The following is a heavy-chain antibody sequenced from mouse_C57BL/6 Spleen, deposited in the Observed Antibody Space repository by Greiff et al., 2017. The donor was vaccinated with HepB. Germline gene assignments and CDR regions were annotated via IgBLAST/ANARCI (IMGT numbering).Heavy chain of an antibody. CDR1: GYTFTDYY. V-gene: IGHV1-26*01. Sequence: EVQLQQSGPELVKPGASVKISCKASGYTFTDYYMNWVKQSHGKSLEWIGDINPNNGGTSYNQKFKGKATLTVDKSSSTAYMERRSLTSEDSAVYYCYYYGVDYWGQGTTLTVSS. J-gene: IGHJ2*01. CDR2: INPNNGGT. CDR3: YYYGVDY. D-gene: IGHD1-1*01.